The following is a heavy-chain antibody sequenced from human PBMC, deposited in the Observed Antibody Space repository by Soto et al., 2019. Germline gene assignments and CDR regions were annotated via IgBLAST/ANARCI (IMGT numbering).Heavy chain of an antibody. J-gene: IGHJ6*02. CDR2: IYYSGST. D-gene: IGHD3-3*01. CDR1: GGSISSYY. Sequence: PSETLSLTCTVSGGSISSYYWSWIRQPPGKGLEWIGYIYYSGSTNYNPSLKSRVTISVDTSKNQFSLKLSSVTAADTAVYYCAGNHDLWPGYPFIASPGMDLWGQGTTVTVSS. CDR3: AGNHDLWPGYPFIASPGMDL. V-gene: IGHV4-59*01.